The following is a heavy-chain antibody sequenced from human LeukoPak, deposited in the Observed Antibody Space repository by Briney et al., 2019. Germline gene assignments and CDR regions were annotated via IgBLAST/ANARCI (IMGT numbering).Heavy chain of an antibody. V-gene: IGHV4-34*09. Sequence: PSETLSLTCAVYGGSFSGYYWSWIRQPPGKGLEWIGYIYYSGSTYYNPSLKSRVTISVDTSKNQFSLKLSSVTAADTAVYYCAREAPQYYYDSSGYYADAFDIWGQGTMVTVSS. CDR3: AREAPQYYYDSSGYYADAFDI. CDR2: IYYSGST. J-gene: IGHJ3*02. D-gene: IGHD3-22*01. CDR1: GGSFSGYY.